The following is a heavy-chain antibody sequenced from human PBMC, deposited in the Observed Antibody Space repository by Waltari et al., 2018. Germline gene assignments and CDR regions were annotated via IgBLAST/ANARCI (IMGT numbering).Heavy chain of an antibody. Sequence: QVQLQESGPGLVKPSGTLSLTCAVSGGSISSSNWWSWVRQPPGKGLEWIGEINHSGSTNYNPSLKSRVTISVDTSKNQFSLKLSSVTAADTAVYYCARAPGYSSSWYPYYFDYWGQGTLVTVSS. V-gene: IGHV4-4*02. CDR1: GGSISSSNW. D-gene: IGHD6-13*01. CDR3: ARAPGYSSSWYPYYFDY. CDR2: INHSGST. J-gene: IGHJ4*02.